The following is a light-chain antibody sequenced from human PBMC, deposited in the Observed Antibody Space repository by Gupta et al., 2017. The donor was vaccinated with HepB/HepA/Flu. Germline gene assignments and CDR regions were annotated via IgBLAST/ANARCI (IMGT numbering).Light chain of an antibody. CDR2: QDT. CDR3: QAWDSGTYVV. V-gene: IGLV3-1*01. Sequence: SYELTQPPSVSVSPGQTASITCSGDKLGDKYVCWYQQRPGQSPVLVIYQDTMRPSGIPERFSGSNSGNTATLTISGTQAMDEADYYCQAWDSGTYVVFGGGTKLTVL. J-gene: IGLJ2*01. CDR1: KLGDKY.